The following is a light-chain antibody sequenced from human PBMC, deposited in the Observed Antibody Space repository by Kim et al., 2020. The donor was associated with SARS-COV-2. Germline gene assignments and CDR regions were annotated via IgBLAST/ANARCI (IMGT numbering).Light chain of an antibody. V-gene: IGLV3-19*01. CDR1: ILRSYF. Sequence: SSELTQDPAVSVALGQTVRITCQGDILRSYFASWYQVKAGQAPVLVIFGKDKRPSGIPHRFSGSASGNTASLTISGAQAEDAADYYCSSRDGGFHTHFGTGTEVTVL. J-gene: IGLJ1*01. CDR2: GKD. CDR3: SSRDGGFHTH.